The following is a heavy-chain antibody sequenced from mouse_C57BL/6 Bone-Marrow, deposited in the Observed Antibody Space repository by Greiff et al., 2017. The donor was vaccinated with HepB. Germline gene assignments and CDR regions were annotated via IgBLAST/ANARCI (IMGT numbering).Heavy chain of an antibody. CDR1: GFTFSSYA. Sequence: EVQVVESGGGLVKPGGSLKLSCAASGFTFSSYAMSWVRQTPEKRLEWVATISDGGSYTYYPDNVKGRFTISRDNAKNNLYLQMSHLKSEDTGMYYCARGGPTIVTTWYFDVWGTGTTVTVSS. CDR2: ISDGGSYT. V-gene: IGHV5-4*01. J-gene: IGHJ1*03. D-gene: IGHD2-5*01. CDR3: ARGGPTIVTTWYFDV.